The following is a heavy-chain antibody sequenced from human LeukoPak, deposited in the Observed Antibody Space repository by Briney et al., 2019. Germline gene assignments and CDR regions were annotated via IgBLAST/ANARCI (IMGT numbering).Heavy chain of an antibody. D-gene: IGHD6-13*01. V-gene: IGHV1-18*01. CDR1: GYTFTSYG. Sequence: GASVTVSCTASGYTFTSYGISWVRQAPGQGLEWMGWISAYNGNTNYAQKLQGRVTMTTDTSTSTAYMELRSLRSDDTAVYYCARGSRIAAAGTAGDYWGQGTLVTVSS. CDR3: ARGSRIAAAGTAGDY. J-gene: IGHJ4*02. CDR2: ISAYNGNT.